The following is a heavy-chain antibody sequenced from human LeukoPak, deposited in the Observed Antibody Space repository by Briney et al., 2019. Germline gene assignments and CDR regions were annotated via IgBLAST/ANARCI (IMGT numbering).Heavy chain of an antibody. CDR3: AKDRSYYGSGSYVFDY. V-gene: IGHV3-30*02. D-gene: IGHD3-10*01. Sequence: GGSLRLSCAASGFTFSSYGMHWVRQAPGKGLEWVAFIRYDGSNKYYADSVKGRFTISRDNSKNTLYLQMNSLRAEDTAIYYRAKDRSYYGSGSYVFDYWGQGTLVTVSS. CDR2: IRYDGSNK. CDR1: GFTFSSYG. J-gene: IGHJ4*02.